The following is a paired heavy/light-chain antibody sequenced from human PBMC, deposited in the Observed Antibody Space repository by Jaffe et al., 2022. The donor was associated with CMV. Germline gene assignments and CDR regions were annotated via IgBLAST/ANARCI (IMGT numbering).Light chain of an antibody. V-gene: IGKV3-20*01. J-gene: IGKJ4*01. Sequence: EIVLTQSPGTLSLSPGERATLSCRASQSVNSYFLAWFQQKPGQAPRLLIYGASSRATGIPDRFTGSGSGTDFTLTISRLEPEDFAVYYCQQYGNSPFTFGGGTKVEIQ. CDR2: GAS. CDR3: QQYGNSPFT. CDR1: QSVNSYF.
Heavy chain of an antibody. CDR3: GKSAGTTPRQIPPDY. Sequence: QVQLVESGGGVVQPGRSLRLSCAASGFTFSSHSMQWFRQAPGKGLEWVAFISHAGSNRFYADSVKGRFTVSRDNSRDTMFLQMDSLRPEDTALYYCGKSAGTTPRQIPPDYWGQGTLLIVSS. D-gene: IGHD2-15*01. CDR1: GFTFSSHS. CDR2: ISHAGSNR. J-gene: IGHJ4*02. V-gene: IGHV3-30*18.